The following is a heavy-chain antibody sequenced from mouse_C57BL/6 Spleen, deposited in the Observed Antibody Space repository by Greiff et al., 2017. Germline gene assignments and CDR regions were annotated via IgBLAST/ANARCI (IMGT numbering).Heavy chain of an antibody. V-gene: IGHV1-81*01. Sequence: VKLQQSGAELARPGASVKLSCKASGYTFTSYGISWVKQRTGQGLEWIGEIYPRSGNTYYNEKFKGKATLTADKSSSTAYMELRSLTSEDSAVYFCAANWECAYWGQGTLVTVSA. CDR3: AANWECAY. CDR1: GYTFTSYG. CDR2: IYPRSGNT. D-gene: IGHD4-1*01. J-gene: IGHJ3*01.